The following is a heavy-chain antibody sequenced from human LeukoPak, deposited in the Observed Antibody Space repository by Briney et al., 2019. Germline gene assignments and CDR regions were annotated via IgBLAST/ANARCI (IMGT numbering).Heavy chain of an antibody. V-gene: IGHV3-23*01. Sequence: GGSLRLSCAASGFTFSNAWMSWVRQAPGKGLEWVSAIGGSSGYTYYADSVKGRFTISRDNFKKTLYLDMDNLRVEDTAVYYCAKKTHWGPGTLVTVSS. CDR2: IGGSSGYT. CDR1: GFTFSNAW. CDR3: AKKTH. J-gene: IGHJ4*02.